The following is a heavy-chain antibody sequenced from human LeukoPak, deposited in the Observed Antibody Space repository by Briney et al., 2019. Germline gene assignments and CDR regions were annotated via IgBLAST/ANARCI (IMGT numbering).Heavy chain of an antibody. V-gene: IGHV4-34*01. D-gene: IGHD5-24*01. Sequence: SETLSLTCAVYGGSFSGYYWSWIRQPPGKGLEWIGEINHSGSTNYNPSLKSRVTISVDTSKNQFSLKLSSVTAADTAVYYCARHDGYNLSPLDYWGQGTLVTVSS. CDR2: INHSGST. CDR1: GGSFSGYY. J-gene: IGHJ4*02. CDR3: ARHDGYNLSPLDY.